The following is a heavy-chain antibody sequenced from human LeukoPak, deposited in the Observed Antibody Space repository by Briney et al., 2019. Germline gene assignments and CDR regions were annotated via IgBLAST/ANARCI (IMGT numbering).Heavy chain of an antibody. CDR1: GFTFSSYA. Sequence: GGSLRLSCAASGFTFSSYAMHWVRQAPGKGLEWVAVISYDGSNKYYADSVKGRFTISRDNSKNTLYLQMNSLRADDTAVYYCARQNYVWGSYRPDDAFDIWGQGTMVTVSS. CDR3: ARQNYVWGSYRPDDAFDI. V-gene: IGHV3-30-3*01. CDR2: ISYDGSNK. D-gene: IGHD3-16*02. J-gene: IGHJ3*02.